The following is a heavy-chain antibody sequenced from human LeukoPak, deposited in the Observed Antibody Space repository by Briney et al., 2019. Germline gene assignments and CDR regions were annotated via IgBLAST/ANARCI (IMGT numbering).Heavy chain of an antibody. D-gene: IGHD4-17*01. CDR2: IYYSGTA. J-gene: IGHJ4*02. Sequence: PSQTLSLTCTVSGGSISSGGYYRSWVRQHPEKGLVWIGYIYYSGTAYYNPSLKSRVTMSVDTSKNQFSLKLDSVTAADTAVYYCARFSNDHGVKFDYWGQGTLVTVSS. CDR1: GGSISSGGYY. CDR3: ARFSNDHGVKFDY. V-gene: IGHV4-31*03.